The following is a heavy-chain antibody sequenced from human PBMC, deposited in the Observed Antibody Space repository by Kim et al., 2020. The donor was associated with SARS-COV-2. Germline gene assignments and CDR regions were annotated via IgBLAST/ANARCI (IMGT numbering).Heavy chain of an antibody. Sequence: GGSLRLSCAASGFTFSDYYMSWIRQAPGKGLEWVSYISSSGSIIYYADSVKGRFTISRDNAKNSLYLQMNSLRAEDTAVYYCARVTYYYDSSGPNFDYWGQGPLVTVSS. J-gene: IGHJ4*02. CDR3: ARVTYYYDSSGPNFDY. V-gene: IGHV3-11*01. D-gene: IGHD3-22*01. CDR2: ISSSGSII. CDR1: GFTFSDYY.